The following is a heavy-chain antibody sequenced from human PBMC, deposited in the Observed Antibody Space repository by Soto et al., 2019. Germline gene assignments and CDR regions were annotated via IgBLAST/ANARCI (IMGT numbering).Heavy chain of an antibody. CDR1: GYTFTGYY. CDR3: AREGTGSSWAYYYYYGMDV. J-gene: IGHJ6*02. Sequence: ASVKVSCKASGYTFTGYYMHWVRQAPGQGLEWMGWINPNSGGTNYAQKFQGWVTMTRDTSISTAYMELSRLRSDDTAVYYCAREGTGSSWAYYYYYGMDVWGQGTTVTVS. CDR2: INPNSGGT. V-gene: IGHV1-2*04. D-gene: IGHD6-13*01.